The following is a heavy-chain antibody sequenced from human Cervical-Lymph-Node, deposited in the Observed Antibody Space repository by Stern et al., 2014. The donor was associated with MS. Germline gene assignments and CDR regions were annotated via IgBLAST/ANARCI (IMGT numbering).Heavy chain of an antibody. J-gene: IGHJ2*01. CDR1: GGSFNNHA. Sequence: MQLVESGGEVQKPGSSVKVSCMASGGSFNNHAVSWVRQAPGQGLEWMGGIIPIFGAPDYAQKFQGRVTITADESTSTVYMEFSSLRSEDTAMYYCAKGRGSYWFFDLWGRGTLVIVSS. V-gene: IGHV1-69*01. D-gene: IGHD1-26*01. CDR2: IIPIFGAP. CDR3: AKGRGSYWFFDL.